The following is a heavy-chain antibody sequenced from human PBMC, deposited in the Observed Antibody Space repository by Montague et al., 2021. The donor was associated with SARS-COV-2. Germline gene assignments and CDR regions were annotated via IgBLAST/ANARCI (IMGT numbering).Heavy chain of an antibody. CDR3: ARAAHIGITWPFSGYGMDV. CDR1: GDSVSSNNAA. CDR2: TNYRSKWHY. J-gene: IGHJ6*02. Sequence: CAISGDSVSSNNAAWNWIRQSPSRGLEWLGRTNYRSKWHYDYAVSVKSRILIIPNTSENQFSLQLNSVTPEDTAVYYCARAAHIGITWPFSGYGMDVWGQGTTVNVSS. D-gene: IGHD2-21*01. V-gene: IGHV6-1*01.